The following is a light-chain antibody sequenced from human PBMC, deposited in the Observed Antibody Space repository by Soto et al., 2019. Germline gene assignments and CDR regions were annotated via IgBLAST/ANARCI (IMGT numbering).Light chain of an antibody. J-gene: IGKJ4*01. CDR1: QSVSSSY. CDR2: GAS. CDR3: QQYGSSPT. V-gene: IGKV3-20*01. Sequence: EIVLTQSPGTLSLSPGERATLSCRASQSVSSSYLAWYQQKPGQAPRLLIYGASSRATGIPDRFSGSGSGTDFPINISRLEPEDFAVYYCQQYGSSPTFGGGTKVEIK.